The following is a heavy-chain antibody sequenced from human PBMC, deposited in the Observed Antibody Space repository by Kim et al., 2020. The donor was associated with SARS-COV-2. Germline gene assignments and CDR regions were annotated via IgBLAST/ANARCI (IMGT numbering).Heavy chain of an antibody. V-gene: IGHV3-9*01. Sequence: DSVQGRFTISRDNAKNSVYLEMNSLRAEDTALYYCAKDKLWELSSTAFDYWGQGTLVTVSS. J-gene: IGHJ4*02. D-gene: IGHD3-16*02. CDR3: AKDKLWELSSTAFDY.